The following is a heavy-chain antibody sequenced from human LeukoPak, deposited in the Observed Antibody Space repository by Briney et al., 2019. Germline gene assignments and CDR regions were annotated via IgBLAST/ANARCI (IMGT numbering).Heavy chain of an antibody. CDR2: ISAYNGNT. CDR1: GGTFSSYA. D-gene: IGHD2-15*01. Sequence: ASVKVSCKASGGTFSSYAISWVRQAPGQGLEWMGWISAYNGNTNYAQKLQGRVTMTTDTSTSTAYMELRSLRSDDTAVYYCARVQVVAAYNWFDPWGQGTLVTVSS. CDR3: ARVQVVAAYNWFDP. J-gene: IGHJ5*02. V-gene: IGHV1-18*01.